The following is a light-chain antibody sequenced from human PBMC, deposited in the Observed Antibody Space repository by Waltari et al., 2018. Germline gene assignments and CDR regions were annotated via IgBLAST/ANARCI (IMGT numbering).Light chain of an antibody. J-gene: IGLJ1*01. CDR3: QSYDSSLSGSGV. Sequence: QSVLTQPPSVSGAPGQRVTISCTGRSSNIGAGYAVHWYQQLPGTAPKLLIYGNSNRPSGVPDRFSGSKSGTSASLAITGLQAEDEADYYCQSYDSSLSGSGVFGTGTKVTVL. CDR1: SSNIGAGYA. V-gene: IGLV1-40*01. CDR2: GNS.